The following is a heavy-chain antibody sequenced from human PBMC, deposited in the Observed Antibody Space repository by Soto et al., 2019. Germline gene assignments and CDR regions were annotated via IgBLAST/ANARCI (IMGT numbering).Heavy chain of an antibody. V-gene: IGHV4-34*01. J-gene: IGHJ4*02. CDR1: GGSFSGYY. D-gene: IGHD3-22*01. Sequence: PSETLSLTCAVYGGSFSGYYWSWIRQPPGKGLEWIGEINHSGSTNYNPSLKSRVTISVDTSKNQFSLKLSSVTAEDTAVYYCAREAGSGHYYDSSGYLYFDYWGQGTLVTVSS. CDR3: AREAGSGHYYDSSGYLYFDY. CDR2: INHSGST.